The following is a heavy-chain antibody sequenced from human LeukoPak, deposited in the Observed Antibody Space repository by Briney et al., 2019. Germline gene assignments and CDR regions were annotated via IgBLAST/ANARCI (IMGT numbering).Heavy chain of an antibody. Sequence: ASVKVSCKASGGTFSSYAISWVRQAPGQGLEWMGGIIPIFGTANYAQKFQGRVTITADESTSTAYMELSSLRSEDTAVYYCARDLATLAARPLGSDCWGQETVVSVSS. V-gene: IGHV1-69*13. CDR2: IIPIFGTA. CDR3: ARDLATLAARPLGSDC. D-gene: IGHD6-6*01. CDR1: GGTFSSYA. J-gene: IGHJ4*02.